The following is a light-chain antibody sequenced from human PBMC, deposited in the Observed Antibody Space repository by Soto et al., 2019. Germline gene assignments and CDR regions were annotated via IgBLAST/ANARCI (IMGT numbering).Light chain of an antibody. Sequence: GVTQSPGTLSLSPGERATLSCRASQRVNSNSFAWYQQKPGQAPSLLVFGASTRATGLPDRFSGSGSGTDFILTISRVEPADFAVYYCQQYTAASGIFTFGPGTKGDIK. CDR2: GAS. CDR3: QQYTAASGIFT. CDR1: QRVNSNS. V-gene: IGKV3-20*01. J-gene: IGKJ3*01.